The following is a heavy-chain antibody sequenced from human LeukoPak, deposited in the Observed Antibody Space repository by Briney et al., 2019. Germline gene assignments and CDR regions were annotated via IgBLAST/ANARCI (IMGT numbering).Heavy chain of an antibody. CDR3: ARQAVPVAKYFQY. CDR1: GYSFTSYW. CDR2: IYPGDSDT. D-gene: IGHD2-2*01. V-gene: IGHV5-51*01. J-gene: IGHJ1*01. Sequence: GESLKISCKGSGYSFTSYWIGWVRQMPGKGLEWMGIIYPGDSDTRYSPSFRGQVTISADKSISTAYLQWSSLKASDTAMYYCARQAVPVAKYFQYWGQGTLVTVSS.